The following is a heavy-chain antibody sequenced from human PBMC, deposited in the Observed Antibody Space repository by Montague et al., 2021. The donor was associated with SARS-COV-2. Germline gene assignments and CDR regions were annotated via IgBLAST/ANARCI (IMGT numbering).Heavy chain of an antibody. Sequence: SRRLSFSASGFTFSSYWMSWVRQAPGKGLEWVANIEEDGSEKYYMDSVKGRFTISRDNAKNSLSLQMNSLRAEDTAVYYCARERQDSSGWSTYWYFDLWGRGTLVTVSA. CDR1: GFTFSSYW. V-gene: IGHV3-7*01. D-gene: IGHD6-19*01. J-gene: IGHJ2*01. CDR3: ARERQDSSGWSTYWYFDL. CDR2: IEEDGSEK.